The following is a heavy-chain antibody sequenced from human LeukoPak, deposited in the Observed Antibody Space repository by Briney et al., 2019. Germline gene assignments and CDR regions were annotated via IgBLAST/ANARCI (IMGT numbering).Heavy chain of an antibody. CDR3: ARASIVGAKRTRSGTFDL. D-gene: IGHD1-26*01. J-gene: IGHJ3*01. Sequence: SETLSLTCAVYGGSFSGYYWNWIRQPPGNGLEWIGEINHSGSSNYNPSLKSRITMSVDTSKNQFSLNLGSVTAADTSVYYCARASIVGAKRTRSGTFDLWGQGTMVTVSS. V-gene: IGHV4-34*10. CDR2: INHSGSS. CDR1: GGSFSGYY.